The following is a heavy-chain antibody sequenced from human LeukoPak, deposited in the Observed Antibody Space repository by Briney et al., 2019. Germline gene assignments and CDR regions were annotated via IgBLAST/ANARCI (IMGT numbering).Heavy chain of an antibody. CDR1: VFTLSNYG. V-gene: IGHV3-30*02. D-gene: IGHD5-18*01. CDR2: MGKGGSNK. Sequence: GGSLRLSCAASVFTLSNYGMHWVRQAPRKGLEGVAFMGKGGSNKYYADSVKGRFTISRDNSKNTLYLQMNSLRAEDTAVYYCAKGAGSPYSYGYGPYFDYWGQGTLVTVSS. CDR3: AKGAGSPYSYGYGPYFDY. J-gene: IGHJ4*02.